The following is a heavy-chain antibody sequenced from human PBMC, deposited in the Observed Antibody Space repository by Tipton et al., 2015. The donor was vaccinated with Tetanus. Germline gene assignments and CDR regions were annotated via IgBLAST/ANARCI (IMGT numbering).Heavy chain of an antibody. CDR3: ARAAVSRLI. CDR1: GFTFSSYS. CDR2: ISSSSTI. V-gene: IGHV3-48*02. Sequence: SLRLSCAASGFTFSSYSMNWVRQAPGKGLEWVSYISSSSTIYYADSVKGRFTISRDNAKNSLYLQMNSLRDEDTAVYYCARAAVSRLIWGQGTMVTVSS. J-gene: IGHJ3*02. D-gene: IGHD6-13*01.